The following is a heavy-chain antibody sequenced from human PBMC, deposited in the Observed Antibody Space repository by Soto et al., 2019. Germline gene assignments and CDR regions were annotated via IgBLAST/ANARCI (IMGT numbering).Heavy chain of an antibody. CDR3: SGLTTMVREINDDPFDF. J-gene: IGHJ4*03. V-gene: IGHV1-46*03. Sequence: GASVKVSCKASGYTFTNYYIHWVRQAPGQGLEWMGVINPTGGRASYAPKFQGRVTLTRDTSTSTAYMELSSLRSDDTAVYFCSGLTTMVREINDDPFDFWGQGTLVTVSS. CDR2: INPTGGRA. D-gene: IGHD3-10*01. CDR1: GYTFTNYY.